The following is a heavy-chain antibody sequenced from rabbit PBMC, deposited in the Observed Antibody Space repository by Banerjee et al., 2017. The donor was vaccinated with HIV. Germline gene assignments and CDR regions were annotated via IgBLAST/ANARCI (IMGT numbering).Heavy chain of an antibody. J-gene: IGHJ3*01. CDR2: IYIGSGST. D-gene: IGHD1-1*01. Sequence: EESGGGLVKPEGSLTLTCKASGFDLSSSYWICWVRQAPGKGLEWIACIYIGSGSTWYASWVNGRFTITKTSSTTVTLQMTSLTAADTATYFCARSSSGLIRLDLWGPGTLVTVS. V-gene: IGHV1S45*01. CDR1: GFDLSSSYW. CDR3: ARSSSGLIRLDL.